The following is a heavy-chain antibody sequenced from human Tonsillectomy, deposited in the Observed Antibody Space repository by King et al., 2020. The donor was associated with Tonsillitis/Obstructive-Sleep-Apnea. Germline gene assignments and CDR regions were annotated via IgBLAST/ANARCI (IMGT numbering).Heavy chain of an antibody. CDR2: ISYDGSNK. CDR3: AKWSTIFGSLDY. CDR1: GFIFSSYG. V-gene: IGHV3-30*18. J-gene: IGHJ4*02. Sequence: ESGGGVVQSGRSLRLSCAASGFIFSSYGMHWVRQAPGKGLEWVAVISYDGSNKYYADSVKGRFTISRDNSKNTLDLQMNSLRVEDTAVYYCAKWSTIFGSLDYWGQGALVTVSS. D-gene: IGHD3-3*01.